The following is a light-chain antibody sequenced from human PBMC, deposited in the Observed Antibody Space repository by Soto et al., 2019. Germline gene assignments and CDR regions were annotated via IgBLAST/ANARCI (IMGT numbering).Light chain of an antibody. CDR2: KAS. V-gene: IGKV1-5*03. J-gene: IGKJ2*01. CDR3: QQYKSYSYT. Sequence: DFQMTQSTSTLSASVGDRVTITCRASQSIDSWLAWYQQKPGKAPKLLIYKASNLKSGVPSRFSGSGSGTEFTLTISSLQPDDFASYYCQQYKSYSYTFGQGTKLEIK. CDR1: QSIDSW.